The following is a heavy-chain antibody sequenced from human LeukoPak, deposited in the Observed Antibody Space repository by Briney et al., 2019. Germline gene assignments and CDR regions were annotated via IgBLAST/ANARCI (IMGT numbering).Heavy chain of an antibody. CDR3: ARRYCSSTSCYYFDY. J-gene: IGHJ4*02. Sequence: ASVKVSCRASGYXFTGYYIHWVRQAPGQGLEWMGWIHPDRGTTNYAQKFQGRVTMTRDTSITAAYMELSRLRSDDTAVYYCARRYCSSTSCYYFDYWGQGTLVTVSS. D-gene: IGHD2-2*01. CDR2: IHPDRGTT. CDR1: GYXFTGYY. V-gene: IGHV1-2*02.